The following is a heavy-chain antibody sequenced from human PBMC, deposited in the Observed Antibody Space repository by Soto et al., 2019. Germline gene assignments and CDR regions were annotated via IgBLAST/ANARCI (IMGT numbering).Heavy chain of an antibody. CDR1: GFTFSSYA. Sequence: EVQLLESGGGLVQPGGSLRLSCAASGFTFSSYAMSWVRQAPGKGLEWVSAISGSGGSTYYADSVKGRFTISRDNSKNRLNLQRNSLGAEKTAEYYCAKEGWGDAFEIWGQGTMVTASS. D-gene: IGHD2-15*01. CDR3: AKEGWGDAFEI. CDR2: ISGSGGST. J-gene: IGHJ3*02. V-gene: IGHV3-23*01.